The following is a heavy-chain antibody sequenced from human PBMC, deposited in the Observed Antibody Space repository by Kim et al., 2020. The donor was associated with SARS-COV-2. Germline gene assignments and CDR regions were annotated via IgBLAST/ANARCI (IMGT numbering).Heavy chain of an antibody. V-gene: IGHV3-53*01. Sequence: GGSLRLSCAASELTVSRNHMSWVRQAPGKGLEWVSFIYRGGRTYSADFVKGRFTISRDSSKNTVNLQLNSLRADDTAAYYCSADLLGDDYSFYDYWG. CDR3: SADLLGDDYSFYDY. D-gene: IGHD3-16*01. CDR1: ELTVSRNH. J-gene: IGHJ4*01. CDR2: IYRGGRT.